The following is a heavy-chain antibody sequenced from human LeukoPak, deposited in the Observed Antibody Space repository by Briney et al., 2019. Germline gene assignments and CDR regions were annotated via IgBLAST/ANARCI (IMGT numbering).Heavy chain of an antibody. D-gene: IGHD2-15*01. J-gene: IGHJ1*01. CDR2: ISSSGSTI. CDR1: GFTFSSYE. CDR3: ARDGGYCSGGSCYSYFQH. V-gene: IGHV3-48*03. Sequence: GGSLRLSCAASGFTFSSYEMNWVRQAPGKGLEWVSYISSSGSTIYYADSVKGRFTISRDNAKNSLYLQMNNLRAEDTAVYYCARDGGYCSGGSCYSYFQHWGQGTLVTVSS.